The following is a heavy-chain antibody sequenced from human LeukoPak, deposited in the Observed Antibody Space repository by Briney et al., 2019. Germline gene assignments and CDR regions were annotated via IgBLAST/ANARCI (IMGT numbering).Heavy chain of an antibody. V-gene: IGHV3-30*03. Sequence: GGSLRLSCAASGFTFGIYAMNWVRQAPGKGLEWVSLISHDGNSRKYADSVKGRFIVSRDNSKNTLYLQMNSLRSEDTAVYYCASDSAWNLHGGYLDYWGQGTLVSVSS. CDR1: GFTFGIYA. CDR2: ISHDGNSR. J-gene: IGHJ4*02. CDR3: ASDSAWNLHGGYLDY. D-gene: IGHD2-15*01.